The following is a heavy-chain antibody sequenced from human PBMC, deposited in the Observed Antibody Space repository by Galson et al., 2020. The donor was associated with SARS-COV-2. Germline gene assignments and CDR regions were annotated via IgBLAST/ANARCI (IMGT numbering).Heavy chain of an antibody. CDR3: AKSDESSCYRYCLDY. D-gene: IGHD3-22*01. CDR2: IGGSGGST. V-gene: IGHV3-23*01. Sequence: GGTLSLSCAASELTFSNYAMSWVRQAPGKGLEWVSAIGGSGGSTYYADSVKGRFTISRDNSKNTLYLQMNSLRAEDTAVYYCAKSDESSCYRYCLDYGGQGTLVTVSS. J-gene: IGHJ4*02. CDR1: ELTFSNYA.